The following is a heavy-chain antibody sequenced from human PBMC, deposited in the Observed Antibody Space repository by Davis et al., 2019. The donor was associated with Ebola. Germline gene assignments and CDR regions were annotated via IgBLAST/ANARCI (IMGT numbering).Heavy chain of an antibody. CDR3: ARDMSTVTTGWFDP. Sequence: GSLRLSCAASGFTVSSNYMSWVRQAPGKGLEWVSVIYSGGSTYYADSVKGRFTISRDNSKNTLYLQMNSLRAEDTAVYYCARDMSTVTTGWFDPWGQGTLVTVSS. J-gene: IGHJ5*02. CDR2: IYSGGST. CDR1: GFTVSSNY. D-gene: IGHD4-17*01. V-gene: IGHV3-66*01.